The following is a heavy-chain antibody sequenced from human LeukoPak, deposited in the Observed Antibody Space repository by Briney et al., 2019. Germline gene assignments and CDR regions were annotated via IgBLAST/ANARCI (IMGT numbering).Heavy chain of an antibody. D-gene: IGHD1-26*01. Sequence: SETLSLTCTVSGGSISSYHWSWIRQPPGKGLEWIGYIYYSGSTNYNPSLKSRVTISVDTSKNQFSLKLSSVTAADTAVYYCARGGGIVGATSFDYWGQGTLVTVSS. CDR1: GGSISSYH. V-gene: IGHV4-59*01. J-gene: IGHJ4*02. CDR3: ARGGGIVGATSFDY. CDR2: IYYSGST.